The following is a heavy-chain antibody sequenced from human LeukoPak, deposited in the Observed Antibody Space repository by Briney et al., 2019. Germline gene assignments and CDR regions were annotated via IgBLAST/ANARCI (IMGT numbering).Heavy chain of an antibody. CDR3: ARVYSSSLYGDYFDY. CDR2: ISSSSSYI. D-gene: IGHD6-13*01. CDR1: GFTFSSYS. J-gene: IGHJ4*02. V-gene: IGHV3-21*01. Sequence: GGSLRLSCAASGFTFSSYSMNWVRQAPGKGLEWVSSISSSSSYIYYADSVKGRFTISRDNAKNSLYLQMNSLRAEDTAVYYCARVYSSSLYGDYFDYWGQGTLVTVSS.